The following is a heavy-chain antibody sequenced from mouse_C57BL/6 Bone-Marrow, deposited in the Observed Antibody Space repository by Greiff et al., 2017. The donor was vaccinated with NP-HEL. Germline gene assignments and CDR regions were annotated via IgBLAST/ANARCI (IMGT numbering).Heavy chain of an antibody. J-gene: IGHJ4*01. CDR2: IRYDGSN. CDR1: GYSITSGYY. V-gene: IGHV3-6*01. D-gene: IGHD2-3*01. Sequence: EVKLMESGPGLVKPSQSLSLTCSVTGYSITSGYYWNWIRQFPENKLEWMGYIRYDGSNNYNPSLKNRISITRDTSKNQFFLKLNSVTTEDTATYDCAREVDGYYSYYAMDYWGQGTSVTVSS. CDR3: AREVDGYYSYYAMDY.